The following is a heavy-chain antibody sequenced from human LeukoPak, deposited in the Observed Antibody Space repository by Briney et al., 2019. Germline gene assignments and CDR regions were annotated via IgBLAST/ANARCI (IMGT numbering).Heavy chain of an antibody. Sequence: GASVKVSCKASGYTFTDYYMHWVRQAPGQGLEWMGWIKPNSGDTNSAQKFQGRVTLTRDTSISTAYMESSNLRSDDTAVYYCARAGTESKWGLPRADYYYMDVWAKGTTVTVSS. CDR1: GYTFTDYY. J-gene: IGHJ6*03. CDR3: ARAGTESKWGLPRADYYYMDV. CDR2: IKPNSGDT. D-gene: IGHD7-27*01. V-gene: IGHV1-2*02.